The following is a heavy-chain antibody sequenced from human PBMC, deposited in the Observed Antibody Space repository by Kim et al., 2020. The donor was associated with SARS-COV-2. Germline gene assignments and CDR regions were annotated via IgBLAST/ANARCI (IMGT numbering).Heavy chain of an antibody. J-gene: IGHJ5*02. Sequence: GSIGSADSVKGRFTISRDNAKNSLYLQMNSLRAEDTALYYCAAAGTEFDPWGQGTLVTVSS. V-gene: IGHV3-9*01. CDR3: AAAGTEFDP. CDR2: GSI. D-gene: IGHD6-13*01.